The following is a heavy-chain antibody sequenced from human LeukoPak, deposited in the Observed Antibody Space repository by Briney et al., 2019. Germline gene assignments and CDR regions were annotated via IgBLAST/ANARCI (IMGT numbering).Heavy chain of an antibody. V-gene: IGHV4-39*07. CDR2: VFYTGET. CDR3: ARVFDS. CDR1: GGSVSTSDYY. Sequence: SETLSLTCTVSGGSVSTSDYYWGWIRQSPVKGLEWIGDVFYTGETNYNPSLRGRATISIDTSKNQFSLKLTYVTAADSAVYYCARVFDSWGQGTLVTVSS. J-gene: IGHJ4*02.